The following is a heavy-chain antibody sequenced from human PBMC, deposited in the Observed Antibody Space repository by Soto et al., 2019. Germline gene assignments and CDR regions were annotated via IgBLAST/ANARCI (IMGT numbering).Heavy chain of an antibody. Sequence: SETLSLTCAVYGGSFSGYYWSGIRQPPGKGLEWIGEINHSGSTNYNPSLKSRVTISVDTSKNQLSLKLSSVTAADTAVYYCASLRYAGPQRQFDDWGQGSPVTVSA. CDR1: GGSFSGYY. V-gene: IGHV4-34*01. CDR3: ASLRYAGPQRQFDD. J-gene: IGHJ1*01. D-gene: IGHD1-1*01. CDR2: INHSGST.